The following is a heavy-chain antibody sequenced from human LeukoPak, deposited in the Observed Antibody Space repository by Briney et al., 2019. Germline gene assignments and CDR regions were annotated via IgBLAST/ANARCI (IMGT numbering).Heavy chain of an antibody. Sequence: GRSLRLSCAASGFTFSSYAMHWVRQAPGKGLEWVAVISYDGSNKYYADSVKGRFTISRDNSKNTLYLQMNSLRAEDTAVYYCGSLSGYPYYYYGMDVWGQGTTVTVSS. CDR2: ISYDGSNK. V-gene: IGHV3-30*04. D-gene: IGHD3-22*01. CDR3: GSLSGYPYYYYGMDV. CDR1: GFTFSSYA. J-gene: IGHJ6*02.